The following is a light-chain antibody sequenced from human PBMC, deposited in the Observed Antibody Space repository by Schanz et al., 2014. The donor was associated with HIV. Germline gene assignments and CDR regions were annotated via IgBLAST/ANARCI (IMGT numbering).Light chain of an antibody. CDR2: EGS. CDR1: SSDVGSYNL. J-gene: IGLJ3*02. V-gene: IGLV2-14*02. Sequence: QSALTQPPSASGSPGQSVTISCTGTSSDVGSYNLVSWYQHHPGKAPKLMIYEGSKRPSGVSDRFSGSKSGNTASLTISGLRSEDEADYYCAAWDDSLSGWVFGGGTKLTVL. CDR3: AAWDDSLSGWV.